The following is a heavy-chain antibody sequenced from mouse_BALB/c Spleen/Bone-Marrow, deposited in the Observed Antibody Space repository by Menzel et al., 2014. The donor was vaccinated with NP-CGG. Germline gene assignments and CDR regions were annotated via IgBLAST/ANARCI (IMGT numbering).Heavy chain of an antibody. V-gene: IGHV5-9-2*01. D-gene: IGHD2-4*01. CDR1: GFSFNSYG. CDR2: ISGGGSYT. J-gene: IGHJ3*01. CDR3: ARHAYYDQTEVSFVY. Sequence: EVKVEESGGGLVKSGGSLKLSCAAPGFSFNSYGMSWVRQTPEKRLEWVATISGGGSYTFYPDSAKGRFTISRDNAKNNLYLQLSSLRSEDTALYYCARHAYYDQTEVSFVYWGQGTLVTVSA.